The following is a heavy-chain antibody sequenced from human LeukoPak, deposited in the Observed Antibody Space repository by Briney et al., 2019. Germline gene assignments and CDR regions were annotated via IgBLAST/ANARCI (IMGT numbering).Heavy chain of an antibody. CDR3: ARDDPPYCSSTSCRSLDY. CDR2: ISSSGTIV. V-gene: IGHV3-11*01. D-gene: IGHD2-2*01. J-gene: IGHJ4*02. CDR1: GFTFSDYY. Sequence: PGGSLRLSCAASGFTFSDYYMSWIRQAPGKGLEWVSYISSSGTIVYYADSVEGRFTISRDNAENSLYLQMNSLRAEDTAVYYCARDDPPYCSSTSCRSLDYWGQGTLVTVSS.